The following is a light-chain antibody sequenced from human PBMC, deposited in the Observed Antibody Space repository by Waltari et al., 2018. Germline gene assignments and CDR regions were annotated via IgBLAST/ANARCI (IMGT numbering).Light chain of an antibody. V-gene: IGKV1-39*01. J-gene: IGKJ3*01. Sequence: DIQMTQYPSSLSASVGDRVPITCRASQSISSYLNWYQQKPGKAPKLLIYAGSSLQSGVPSRFSGSGSGTDFTLTISSLQPEDFATYYCQQSYSTPPFTFGPGTKVDIK. CDR2: AGS. CDR1: QSISSY. CDR3: QQSYSTPPFT.